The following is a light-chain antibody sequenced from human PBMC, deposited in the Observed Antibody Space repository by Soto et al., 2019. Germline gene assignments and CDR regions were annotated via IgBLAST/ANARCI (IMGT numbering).Light chain of an antibody. V-gene: IGLV2-8*01. CDR3: SSYAGSKRV. CDR2: EVF. Sequence: QSALTQPPSASGSPGQSVTISCTGTSSDVGPYNYVSWYQHHPGKAPKLMIYEVFKRPSGVPDRFSGSKSGNTASLTVSGLQAEDEADSYCSSYAGSKRVFGTGTKVTVL. J-gene: IGLJ1*01. CDR1: SSDVGPYNY.